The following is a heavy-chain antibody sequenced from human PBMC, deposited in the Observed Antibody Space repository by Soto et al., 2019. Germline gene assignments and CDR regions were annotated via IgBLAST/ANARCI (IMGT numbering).Heavy chain of an antibody. V-gene: IGHV4-4*07. D-gene: IGHD3-10*01. CDR1: GGSISSYY. CDR2: IYTSGST. CDR3: ARATYYYGSGRGYNWFDP. Sequence: SETLSLTCTVSGGSISSYYWSWIRQPAGKGLEWIGRIYTSGSTNYNPSLKSRVTMSVDTSKNQFSLKLSSVTAADTAVYYCARATYYYGSGRGYNWFDPWGQGTLVTVSS. J-gene: IGHJ5*02.